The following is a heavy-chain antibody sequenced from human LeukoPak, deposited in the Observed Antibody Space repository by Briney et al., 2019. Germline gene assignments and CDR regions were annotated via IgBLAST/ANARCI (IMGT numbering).Heavy chain of an antibody. CDR3: ARGSGYRSSYDY. CDR1: GYTFTSYY. CDR2: INPGVGSG. Sequence: ASVKVSCTAFGYTFTSYYMHWIRQAPGQGLEWMGIINPGVGSGSYAQKFQGRVTMTRDTSTSTAYMELSSLRSEDTAMYYCARGSGYRSSYDYWGQGTLVTVSS. D-gene: IGHD6-19*01. J-gene: IGHJ4*02. V-gene: IGHV1-46*01.